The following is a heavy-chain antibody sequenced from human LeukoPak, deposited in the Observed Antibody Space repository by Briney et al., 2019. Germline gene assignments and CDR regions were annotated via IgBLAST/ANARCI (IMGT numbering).Heavy chain of an antibody. J-gene: IGHJ6*02. CDR3: AKDSEVRGGYYYGMDV. CDR2: ISWNSGSI. V-gene: IGHV3-9*01. CDR1: GFTFDDYA. Sequence: GGSLRLSCAASGFTFDDYAMHWVRQAPGKGLEWVSGISWNSGSIGYADSVKGRFTISRDNAKNSLYLQMNSLRAEDTALYYCAKDSEVRGGYYYGMDVWGQGTTVTVSS. D-gene: IGHD3-16*01.